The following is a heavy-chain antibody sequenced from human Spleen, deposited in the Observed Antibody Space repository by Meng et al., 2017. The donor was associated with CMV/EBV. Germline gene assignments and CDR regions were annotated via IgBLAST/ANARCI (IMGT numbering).Heavy chain of an antibody. J-gene: IGHJ6*02. Sequence: SETLSLTCTVSGGSISSGDYYWSWIRQPPGKGLEWIGYIYYSGSTYYNPSLKSRVTISVDTSKNQFSLKLSSVTAADTAVYYCARGGVSVNGWERYYYYGLDVWGQGTPVTVSS. CDR1: GGSISSGDYY. D-gene: IGHD6-19*01. CDR3: ARGGVSVNGWERYYYYGLDV. CDR2: IYYSGST. V-gene: IGHV4-30-4*02.